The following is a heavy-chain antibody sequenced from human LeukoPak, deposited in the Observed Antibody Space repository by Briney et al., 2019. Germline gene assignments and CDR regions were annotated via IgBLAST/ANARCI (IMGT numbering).Heavy chain of an antibody. Sequence: ASVKVSCKASGYTFTGYYMHWVRQAPGQGLGWMGWINPNSGGTNYAQKFQGRVTMTRDTSISTAYMELSRLRSDDTAVYYCARDRAVAGRIKNWFDPWGRGTLVTVSS. CDR2: INPNSGGT. J-gene: IGHJ5*02. D-gene: IGHD6-19*01. CDR3: ARDRAVAGRIKNWFDP. CDR1: GYTFTGYY. V-gene: IGHV1-2*02.